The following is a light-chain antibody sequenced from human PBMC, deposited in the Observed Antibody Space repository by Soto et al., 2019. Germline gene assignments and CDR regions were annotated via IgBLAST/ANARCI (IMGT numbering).Light chain of an antibody. CDR3: SSYTSSLYV. V-gene: IGLV2-14*03. Sequence: QSALTQPASVSGSPGQSITISCTGTSRDIGTSNHVSWYQQYPGKAPKLMIYDVSNRPSGVSNRFSGSKSGNTASLTISGLQAEDEADYYCSSYTSSLYVFGTGTKVTVL. CDR2: DVS. CDR1: SRDIGTSNH. J-gene: IGLJ1*01.